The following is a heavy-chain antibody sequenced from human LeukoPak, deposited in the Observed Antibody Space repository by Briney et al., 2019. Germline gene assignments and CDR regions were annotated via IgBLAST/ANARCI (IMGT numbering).Heavy chain of an antibody. CDR1: GGSFSGYY. D-gene: IGHD3-3*01. CDR2: INHSGST. V-gene: IGHV4-34*01. CDR3: ARGQTYYDFWSGPRGLDFDY. Sequence: PSETLSLTCAVYGGSFSGYYWGWIRQPPGKGLEWIGEINHSGSTNYNPSLKSRVTISVDTSKNQFSLKLSSVTAADTAVYYCARGQTYYDFWSGPRGLDFDYWGQGTLVTVSS. J-gene: IGHJ4*02.